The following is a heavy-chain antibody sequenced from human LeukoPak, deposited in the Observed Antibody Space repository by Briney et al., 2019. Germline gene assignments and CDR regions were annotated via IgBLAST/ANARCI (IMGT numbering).Heavy chain of an antibody. V-gene: IGHV4-59*01. Sequence: SETLSLTCTVSGGSISSYYWSWIRQPPGEGLEWIGYIYYSGSTNYNPSLKSRVTISVDTSKNQFSLKLSSVTAADTAVYYCARSRSYQLLTFDYWGQGTLVTVS. CDR2: IYYSGST. CDR1: GGSISSYY. CDR3: ARSRSYQLLTFDY. D-gene: IGHD2-2*01. J-gene: IGHJ4*02.